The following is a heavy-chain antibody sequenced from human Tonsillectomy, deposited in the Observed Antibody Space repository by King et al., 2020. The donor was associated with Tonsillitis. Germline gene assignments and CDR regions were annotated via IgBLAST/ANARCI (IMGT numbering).Heavy chain of an antibody. CDR2: LNTDGSST. V-gene: IGHV3-74*01. Sequence: VQLVESGGGLVQPGGSLRLSCAASGFTFSSYWMHWVRHAPGKGLVWVSRLNTDGSSTTYADSVKGRFTISRDNAKNTLYLQMSSLRADETAVYYCVICYCSGTSCYGRVYYYGMDVWGQGTTVTVSS. CDR3: VICYCSGTSCYGRVYYYGMDV. D-gene: IGHD2-2*01. J-gene: IGHJ6*02. CDR1: GFTFSSYW.